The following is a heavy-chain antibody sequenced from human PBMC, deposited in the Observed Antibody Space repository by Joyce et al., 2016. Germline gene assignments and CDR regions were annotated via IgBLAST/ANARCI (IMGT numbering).Heavy chain of an antibody. Sequence: EVQLVESGGGLAQPGGSLRLSCASSGFTFGSYSMNWLRKARGKGLEWVSHISSSGITMYYADSVRGRFIISRDDAKKSVYLQMNDLRVDDTAVYYCGRHDYSNTDYFGQGTLVTVSS. J-gene: IGHJ4*02. V-gene: IGHV3-48*04. CDR1: GFTFGSYS. D-gene: IGHD4-11*01. CDR2: ISSSGITM. CDR3: GRHDYSNTDY.